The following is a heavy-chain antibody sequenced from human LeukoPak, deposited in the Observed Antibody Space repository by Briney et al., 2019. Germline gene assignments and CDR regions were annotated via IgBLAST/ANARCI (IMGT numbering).Heavy chain of an antibody. D-gene: IGHD6-19*01. Sequence: GGSLRLSCAASGFTFSNYVMSWVRQAPGKGLEWVSAIGGGATTYYADSVKGRFTISRDNSKNTLYLQMNSLRAEDTAIYYCAKAGRLQAVAGWIDYWVQVTLVTVS. J-gene: IGHJ4*02. CDR1: GFTFSNYV. CDR3: AKAGRLQAVAGWIDY. V-gene: IGHV3-23*01. CDR2: IGGGATT.